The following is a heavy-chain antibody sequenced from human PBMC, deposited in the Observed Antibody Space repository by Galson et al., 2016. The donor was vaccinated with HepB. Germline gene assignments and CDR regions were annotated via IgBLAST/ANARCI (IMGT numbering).Heavy chain of an antibody. J-gene: IGHJ4*02. CDR3: VRDVSWNHDY. CDR2: INPDGSYT. D-gene: IGHD1-14*01. CDR1: GFTFSSYW. Sequence: SLRLSCAASGFTFSSYWIHWVRQVPGKGLVWVSRINPDGSYTDYADSVKGQFTISRDNAKNTLHLQMNSLRAEDTAVYYCVRDVSWNHDYWCQGTLVTVSP. V-gene: IGHV3-74*01.